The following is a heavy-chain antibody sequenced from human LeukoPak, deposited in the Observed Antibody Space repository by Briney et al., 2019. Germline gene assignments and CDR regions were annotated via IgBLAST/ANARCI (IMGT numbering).Heavy chain of an antibody. Sequence: PGGSLKLSCAASGFTLSSYAMGWARKAQGKGLEWASAISGSGGSTYYADSVKGRFTISRDNSKNTLYLQMNSLRAEDTAVYYCAKVAVAAYQDYYYYMDVWGKGTTVTVSS. D-gene: IGHD6-19*01. V-gene: IGHV3-23*01. CDR2: ISGSGGST. CDR3: AKVAVAAYQDYYYYMDV. CDR1: GFTLSSYA. J-gene: IGHJ6*03.